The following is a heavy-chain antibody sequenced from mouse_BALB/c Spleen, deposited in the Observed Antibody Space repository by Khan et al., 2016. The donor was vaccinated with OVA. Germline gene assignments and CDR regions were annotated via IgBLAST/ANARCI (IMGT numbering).Heavy chain of an antibody. D-gene: IGHD2-1*01. CDR3: AKQNHGTLYAVDY. J-gene: IGHJ4*01. CDR2: IWGDGNT. CDR1: GFSLTSYG. V-gene: IGHV2-3*01. Sequence: VQLQESGPGLVAPSQSLSITCTVSGFSLTSYGVNWVRQPPGKGLEWLGVIWGDGNTNYHSALKSRLSISKDNSKSQVFLKLNSLQTDDTATYYSAKQNHGTLYAVDYWGQGTSVTVSS.